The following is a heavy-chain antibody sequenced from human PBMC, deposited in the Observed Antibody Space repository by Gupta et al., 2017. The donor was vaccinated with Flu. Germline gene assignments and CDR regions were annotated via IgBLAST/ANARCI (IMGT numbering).Heavy chain of an antibody. D-gene: IGHD2-2*01. J-gene: IGHJ4*02. Sequence: QVQLVASGGGVVQPGRSLRLSCAASGFTFSSYGMHWVRQDPCKGLEWVAGNAYDGSDKYDADSVKGRFNISRDNSKNTLYLQMNSLRAEDTAVYYGAKEDCSSTSCYGGGYFDYWGQGTLVTVSA. CDR1: GFTFSSYG. V-gene: IGHV3-30*18. CDR2: NAYDGSDK. CDR3: AKEDCSSTSCYGGGYFDY.